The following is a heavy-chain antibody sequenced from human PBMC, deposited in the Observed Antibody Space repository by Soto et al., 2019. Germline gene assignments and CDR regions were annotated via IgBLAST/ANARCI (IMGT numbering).Heavy chain of an antibody. CDR3: ARDAPPEDY. CDR1: GYTFTSYA. CDR2: ISAYNGNT. J-gene: IGHJ4*02. Sequence: QVQLVQSGAEVKKPGASVKVSCKASGYTFTSYAISWVRQAPGQGLEWMGWISAYNGNTKYAQKLQGRVTMTTDTTTSTAYRELRSLRSDDTAVYYGARDAPPEDYWGQGTLVTVSS. V-gene: IGHV1-18*01.